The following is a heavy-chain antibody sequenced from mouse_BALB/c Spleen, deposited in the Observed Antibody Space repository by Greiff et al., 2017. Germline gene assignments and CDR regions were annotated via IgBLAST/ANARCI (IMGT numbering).Heavy chain of an antibody. CDR3: AREKYGNFLDY. V-gene: IGHV1-87*01. CDR2: IYPGDGDT. CDR1: GYTFTSYW. Sequence: VQLQQSGAELARPGASVKLSCKASGYTFTSYWMQWVKQRPGQGLEWIGTIYPGDGDTRYTQKFKGKDTLTADKSSSTAYMQLSSLASEDSAVYYCAREKYGNFLDYWGQGTSVTVSS. D-gene: IGHD2-10*02. J-gene: IGHJ4*01.